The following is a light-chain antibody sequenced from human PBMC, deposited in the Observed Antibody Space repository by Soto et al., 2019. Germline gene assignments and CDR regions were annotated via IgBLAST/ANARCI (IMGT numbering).Light chain of an antibody. CDR2: VNN. J-gene: IGLJ2*01. Sequence: QLVLTQPPSASGTPGQRVTISCSGGSSNIGSNTVSWYQQLPGTAPKLVMYVNNQRSSGVPDRFSGSKSGTSASLAISGLQSEDEADYYYATWDDSLNGPVFGGGTKVTVL. V-gene: IGLV1-44*01. CDR1: SSNIGSNT. CDR3: ATWDDSLNGPV.